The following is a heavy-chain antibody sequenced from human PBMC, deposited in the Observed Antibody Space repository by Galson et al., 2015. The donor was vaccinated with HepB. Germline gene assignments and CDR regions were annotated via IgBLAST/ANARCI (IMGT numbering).Heavy chain of an antibody. CDR3: AKVAILWATPHYFDF. D-gene: IGHD2-21*01. V-gene: IGHV3-23*01. J-gene: IGHJ4*02. CDR2: ISGGGEIT. Sequence: SLRLSCAASGFRFNMYTMTWVRQAPGQGLEWVSSISGGGEITYVADAVRDRFNIFRDNSKNTLHLQMNRLRAEDTAIYDCAKVAILWATPHYFDFLGQGTLVTVSS. CDR1: GFRFNMYT.